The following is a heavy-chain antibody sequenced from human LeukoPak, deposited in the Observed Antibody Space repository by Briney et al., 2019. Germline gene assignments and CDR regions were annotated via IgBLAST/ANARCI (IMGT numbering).Heavy chain of an antibody. J-gene: IGHJ3*02. Sequence: ASVKVSCKASGYTFTSYGISWVRQAPGQGLEWMGWISAYNGNTNYARKLQGRVTMTTDTSTSTAYMELRSLRSDDTAVYYCARVVERFDYDFWSGDISDAFDIWGQGTMVTVSS. V-gene: IGHV1-18*01. CDR1: GYTFTSYG. D-gene: IGHD3-3*01. CDR2: ISAYNGNT. CDR3: ARVVERFDYDFWSGDISDAFDI.